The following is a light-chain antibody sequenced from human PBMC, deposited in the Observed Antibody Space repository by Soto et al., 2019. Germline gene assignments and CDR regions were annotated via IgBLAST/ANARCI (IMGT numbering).Light chain of an antibody. CDR3: SSYTSSSSGV. J-gene: IGLJ1*01. Sequence: QSVLTQPASVSGSPGQSITISCTGTSSDVGGYNYVSWYQQHPGKAPKLMIYDVSNRPSGVSNRFSGSKSGNTASLTISGLQAEDEADYYCSSYTSSSSGVFGTGTSHRP. CDR2: DVS. V-gene: IGLV2-14*01. CDR1: SSDVGGYNY.